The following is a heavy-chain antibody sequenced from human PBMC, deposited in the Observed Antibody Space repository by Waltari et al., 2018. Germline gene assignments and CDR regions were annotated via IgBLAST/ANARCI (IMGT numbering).Heavy chain of an antibody. Sequence: QVQLVQSGSELKKPGASVKVSCKASGYTFTSYAINWLRRAPGQGLGLMGWINTNTGNPTYVQGFTGRFVFSLDTSVSTAYLQISSLKAEDTAVYYCVREVVPTSTIVVNWFDPWGQGTLVTVSS. CDR2: INTNTGNP. CDR1: GYTFTSYA. V-gene: IGHV7-4-1*02. D-gene: IGHD2-2*01. CDR3: VREVVPTSTIVVNWFDP. J-gene: IGHJ5*02.